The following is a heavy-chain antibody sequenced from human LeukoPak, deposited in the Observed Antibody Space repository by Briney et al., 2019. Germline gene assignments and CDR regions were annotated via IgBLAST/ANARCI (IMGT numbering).Heavy chain of an antibody. CDR1: GGSIGSYY. CDR3: AKDFGGAGSYHCPFDY. Sequence: SETLSLTCTVSGGSIGSYYWSWIRQPPGKGLEWIGYIHYSGSTNHNPSLKSRVTISIDTSKNQISLRLTSVTAADTAVYYCAKDFGGAGSYHCPFDYWGQGTLVTVSS. D-gene: IGHD3-10*01. CDR2: IHYSGST. J-gene: IGHJ4*02. V-gene: IGHV4-59*01.